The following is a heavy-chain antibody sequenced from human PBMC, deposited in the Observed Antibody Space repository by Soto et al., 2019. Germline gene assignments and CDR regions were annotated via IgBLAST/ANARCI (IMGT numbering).Heavy chain of an antibody. CDR1: GFTFSSND. V-gene: IGHV3-48*01. CDR3: ARPAIVGARGAFDI. D-gene: IGHD1-26*01. Sequence: XSLRLACAASGFTFSSNDMHWVLQAPGKGLEWVSYISSSSSTVYYADSVKGRFTISRDNSKNSLYLQMNSLRAEDTAVYYCARPAIVGARGAFDIWGQGTMGTVSS. CDR2: ISSSSSTV. J-gene: IGHJ3*02.